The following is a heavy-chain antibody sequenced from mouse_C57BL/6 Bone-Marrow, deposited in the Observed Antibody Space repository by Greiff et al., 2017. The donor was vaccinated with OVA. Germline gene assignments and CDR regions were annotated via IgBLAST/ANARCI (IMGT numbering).Heavy chain of an antibody. CDR1: GFNIKDDY. CDR2: IDPENGDT. J-gene: IGHJ3*01. CDR3: TLIYYYCSMVFAY. D-gene: IGHD1-1*01. Sequence: VQLQQSGAELVRPGASVKLSCTASGFNIKDDYMHWVKQRSEQGLEWIGWIDPENGDTESASKFEGKATITADTSTKTAYLQLSSLASEDTAVYYCTLIYYYCSMVFAYWGQGTLVTVSA. V-gene: IGHV14-4*01.